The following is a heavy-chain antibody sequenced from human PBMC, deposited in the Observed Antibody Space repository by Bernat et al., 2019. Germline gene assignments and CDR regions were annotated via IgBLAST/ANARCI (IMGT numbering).Heavy chain of an antibody. CDR2: ISYDGSNK. V-gene: IGHV3-30-3*01. CDR1: GFTFSSYA. J-gene: IGHJ2*01. CDR3: AGDPIASRQLGYFDF. D-gene: IGHD5/OR15-5a*01. Sequence: QVQLVESGGGVVQPGRSLRLSCAASGFTFSSYAMHWVRQAPGKGLEWVAVISYDGSNKYYGDSVKGRFTISRDNSKNTLYLQMNSLRAEDTAVFYCAGDPIASRQLGYFDFWGRGTLVTVSA.